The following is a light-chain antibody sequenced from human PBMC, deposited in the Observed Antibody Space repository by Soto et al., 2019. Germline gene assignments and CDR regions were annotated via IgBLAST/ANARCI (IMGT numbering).Light chain of an antibody. CDR2: GAS. CDR3: QQYGSSQYT. J-gene: IGKJ2*01. V-gene: IGKV3-20*01. CDR1: QSVNNNY. Sequence: EIVLTQSPGTLSLSPGERATLSCRASQSVNNNYLAWYQQKPGQAPRLLIYGASSRATGIPDRFSGSGSGTDFTLTLSRLEPEDFALYYCQQYGSSQYTFGQGTKLEIK.